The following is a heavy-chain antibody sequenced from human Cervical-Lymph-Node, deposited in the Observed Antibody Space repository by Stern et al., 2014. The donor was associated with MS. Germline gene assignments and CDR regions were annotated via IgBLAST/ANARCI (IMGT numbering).Heavy chain of an antibody. CDR2: IDNGGSGP. D-gene: IGHD4-11*01. Sequence: EVQLVESGGALVQPGGSLRLSCAASGFSFSSFCMHWARPVPGRGLVWVSRIDNGGSGPKYADSVKGRFTISRDNAKNTVYLQMTSLRAEDTAVYYCARGNRGPDYWGQGTLVTVSS. CDR1: GFSFSSFC. J-gene: IGHJ4*02. CDR3: ARGNRGPDY. V-gene: IGHV3-74*01.